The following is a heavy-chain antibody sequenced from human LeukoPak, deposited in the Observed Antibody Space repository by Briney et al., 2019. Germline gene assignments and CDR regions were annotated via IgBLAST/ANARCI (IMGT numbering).Heavy chain of an antibody. CDR1: NDSFSNYY. CDR3: ARASMRRRDGYNCHYEIDY. Sequence: SETLSLTCTVSNDSFSNYYWTWIRQSPGKALEWIGYVYYTDKTHYNPSLKSRVFISADTSQNQFSLGLSSVTAADTAVYYCARASMRRRDGYNCHYEIDYWGQGTLVTVSS. D-gene: IGHD5-24*01. J-gene: IGHJ4*02. CDR2: VYYTDKT. V-gene: IGHV4-59*01.